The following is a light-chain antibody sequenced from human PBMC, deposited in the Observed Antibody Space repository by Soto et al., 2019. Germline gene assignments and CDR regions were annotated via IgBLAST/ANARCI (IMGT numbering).Light chain of an antibody. J-gene: IGKJ5*01. CDR2: EAS. CDR1: QRLSYW. CDR3: QQLNTLPFT. V-gene: IGKV1-5*01. Sequence: DIQMTQSPSTLSSFVGDRVTITCRASQRLSYWLAWYQQKPGKAPKLMIYEASTLQSGVPSRFSGSGSGTEFTLTISGLLPEDFATYHCQQLNTLPFTFGQGTRLEIK.